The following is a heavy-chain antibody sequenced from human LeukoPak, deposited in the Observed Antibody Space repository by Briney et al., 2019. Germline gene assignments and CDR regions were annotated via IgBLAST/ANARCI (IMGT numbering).Heavy chain of an antibody. CDR3: ARDLHYYDSSGYYY. J-gene: IGHJ4*02. V-gene: IGHV1-18*01. CDR2: ISAYNGNT. CDR1: GYTFTSYG. D-gene: IGHD3-22*01. Sequence: ASVKVSCKAPGYTFTSYGISWVRQAPGQGLEWMGWISAYNGNTNYAQKLQGRVTMTTDTSTSTAYMELRSLRSDDTAVYYCARDLHYYDSSGYYYWGQGTLVTVSS.